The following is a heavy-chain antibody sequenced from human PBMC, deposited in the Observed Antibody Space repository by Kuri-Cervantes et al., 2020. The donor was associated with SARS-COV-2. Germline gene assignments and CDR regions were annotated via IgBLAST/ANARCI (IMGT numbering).Heavy chain of an antibody. CDR3: ARVNGDYADAFDI. Sequence: ASVKVSCKASGYTFTEYYIHWVRQAPGHGLEWMGWINGNTGGTKYAQKFQGRVTMTRDTSITTAYMELSRLRSDDTAVYYCARVNGDYADAFDIWGQGTMVTVSS. V-gene: IGHV1-2*02. D-gene: IGHD4-17*01. CDR1: GYTFTEYY. J-gene: IGHJ3*02. CDR2: INGNTGGT.